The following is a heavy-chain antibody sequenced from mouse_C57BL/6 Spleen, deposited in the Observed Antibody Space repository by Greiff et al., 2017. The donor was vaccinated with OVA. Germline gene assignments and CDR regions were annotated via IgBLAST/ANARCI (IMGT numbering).Heavy chain of an antibody. D-gene: IGHD1-1*01. J-gene: IGHJ1*03. CDR2: IDPSDSYT. V-gene: IGHV1-50*01. CDR1: GYTFTSYW. Sequence: VKLQQPGAELVKPGASVKLSCKASGYTFTSYWMQWVKQRPGQGLEWIGEIDPSDSYTNYNQKFKGKATLTVDTSSSTAYMQLSSLTSEDSAVYYCARHGSSLYWYFDVWGTGTTVTVSS. CDR3: ARHGSSLYWYFDV.